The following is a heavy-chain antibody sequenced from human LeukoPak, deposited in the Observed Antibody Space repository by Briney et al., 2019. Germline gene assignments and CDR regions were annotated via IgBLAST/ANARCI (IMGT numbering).Heavy chain of an antibody. J-gene: IGHJ3*02. V-gene: IGHV4-61*02. CDR1: GGPISSGSYY. CDR2: IYTSGST. D-gene: IGHD3-10*01. CDR3: ARVRGSVPDAFDI. Sequence: SETLSLTCTVSGGPISSGSYYWSWIRQPAGKGLEWIGRIYTSGSTNYNPSLKSRVTISVDTSKNQFSLKLSSVTAADTAVYYCARVRGSVPDAFDIWGQGTMVTVSS.